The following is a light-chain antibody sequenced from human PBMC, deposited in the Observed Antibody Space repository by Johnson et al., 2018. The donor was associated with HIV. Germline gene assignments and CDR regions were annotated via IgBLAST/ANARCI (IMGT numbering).Light chain of an antibody. CDR2: DNN. CDR1: SSNIGNNY. V-gene: IGLV1-51*01. J-gene: IGLJ1*01. Sequence: QSVLTQPPSVSAAPGQKVTISCSGSSSNIGNNYVSWYQQLPGTAPKLLIYDNNKRPSGIPDRFSGSKSGTSATLAITGLQTGDEAVYFCGTWDSSLRGVFGTGTKVTVL. CDR3: GTWDSSLRGV.